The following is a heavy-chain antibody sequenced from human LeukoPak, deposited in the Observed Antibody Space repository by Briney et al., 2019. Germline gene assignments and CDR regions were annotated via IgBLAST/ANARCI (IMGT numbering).Heavy chain of an antibody. Sequence: SGGSLRLSCAASGFTLGDYAMHWVRQAPGKGLEWVSLISGDGGSTYYADSVKGRFTISRDNSKNSLYLQMNSLRTEDTALYYCAKDLAPQRITMVRGVIESNYYGMDVWGQGTTVTVSS. D-gene: IGHD3-10*01. V-gene: IGHV3-43*02. CDR2: ISGDGGST. J-gene: IGHJ6*02. CDR1: GFTLGDYA. CDR3: AKDLAPQRITMVRGVIESNYYGMDV.